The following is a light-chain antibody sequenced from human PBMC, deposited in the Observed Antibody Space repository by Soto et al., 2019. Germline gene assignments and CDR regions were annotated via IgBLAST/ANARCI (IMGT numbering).Light chain of an antibody. CDR3: MQALQTPAT. CDR1: QSLLHSNGYNY. CDR2: LGS. Sequence: DIVMTQSPLSLPVTPGEPASISCRSSQSLLHSNGYNYLDWYLQKPGQSPQLLIYLGSNRASGVPDRFSGSGSGTDFTLKISRVEAADVGVYYCMQALQTPATFGHGTKVEIK. J-gene: IGKJ1*01. V-gene: IGKV2-28*01.